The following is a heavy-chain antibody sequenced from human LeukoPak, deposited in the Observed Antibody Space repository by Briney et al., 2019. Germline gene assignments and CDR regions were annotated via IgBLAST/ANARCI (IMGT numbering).Heavy chain of an antibody. D-gene: IGHD1-7*01. CDR3: ARDSRRELLHAFDI. V-gene: IGHV4-59*01. CDR2: IYYSGST. CDR1: GGSISSYY. J-gene: IGHJ3*02. Sequence: SETLSLTCTVSGGSISSYYWSWIRQPPGKGLEWIGYIYYSGSTNYNPSLKSRVTISVDTSKNQFSLKLSSVTAADTAVYFCARDSRRELLHAFDIWGQGTMVTVSS.